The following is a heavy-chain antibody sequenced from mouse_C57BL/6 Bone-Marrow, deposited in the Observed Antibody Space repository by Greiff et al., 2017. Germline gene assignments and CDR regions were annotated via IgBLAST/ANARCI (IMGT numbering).Heavy chain of an antibody. CDR1: GFTFSSYT. V-gene: IGHV5-9*01. D-gene: IGHD2-1*01. Sequence: EVQRVESGGGLVKPGGSLKLSCAASGFTFSSYTMSWVRQTPEKRLEWVATISGGGGNTYYPDSVKGRFTISRDNAKNTLYLQMSSLRSEDTALYYCARRCYGNYYFDYWGQGTTLTVSS. CDR2: ISGGGGNT. J-gene: IGHJ2*01. CDR3: ARRCYGNYYFDY.